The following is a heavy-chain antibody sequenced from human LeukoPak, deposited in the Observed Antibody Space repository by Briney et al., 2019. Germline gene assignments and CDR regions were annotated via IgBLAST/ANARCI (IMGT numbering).Heavy chain of an antibody. CDR3: ARDPGYCSSTSCYPLNWFDP. J-gene: IGHJ5*02. CDR2: INPSDGST. CDR1: GYTFTSYY. V-gene: IGHV1-46*03. Sequence: ASVKVSCKASGYTFTSYYMHWVRQAPGQGLEWMGIINPSDGSTSYAQKFQGRVTMTRDTSTSTVYMELSSLRSEDTAVYYCARDPGYCSSTSCYPLNWFDPWGQGTLVTVSS. D-gene: IGHD2-2*03.